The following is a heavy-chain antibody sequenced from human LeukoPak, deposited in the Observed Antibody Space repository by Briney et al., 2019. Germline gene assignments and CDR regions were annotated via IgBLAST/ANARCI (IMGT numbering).Heavy chain of an antibody. Sequence: PGESLKISCKGSGYNFNSYWIGWVRQMPGKGLEWMAIILPGNSDTRYSPSFQGQVTISADKSTSTAYLQWSSLKASDTAMYYCARPASLASIDSLDYWGQGTLVTVSS. CDR3: ARPASLASIDSLDY. CDR1: GYNFNSYW. J-gene: IGHJ4*02. CDR2: ILPGNSDT. V-gene: IGHV5-51*01. D-gene: IGHD3-9*01.